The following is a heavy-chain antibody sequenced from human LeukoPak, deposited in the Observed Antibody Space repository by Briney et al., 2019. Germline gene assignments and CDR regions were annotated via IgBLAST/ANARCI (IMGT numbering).Heavy chain of an antibody. Sequence: SETLSLTCTVSGGSISPYYWSWIRQTPGKGLEWIGYILYSGTTTNYNPSLKSRVTISVDTSKNQFSLKLSSVTAADTAVYYCARVGGWNDLVYWGQGTLVTVSS. CDR2: ILYSGTTT. D-gene: IGHD1-1*01. J-gene: IGHJ4*02. V-gene: IGHV4-59*01. CDR3: ARVGGWNDLVY. CDR1: GGSISPYY.